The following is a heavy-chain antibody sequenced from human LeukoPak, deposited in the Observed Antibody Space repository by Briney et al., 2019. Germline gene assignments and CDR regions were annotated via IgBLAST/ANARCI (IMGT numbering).Heavy chain of an antibody. Sequence: PGGSLRLSCAASGFTVSSNYMSWVRQAPGKGLEWVSVIYSGGSTYYADSAKGRFTISRDNSKNTLYLQMNSLRAEDTAVYYCAGLAVAGYFDYWGQGTLVTVSS. V-gene: IGHV3-53*01. CDR1: GFTVSSNY. CDR2: IYSGGST. D-gene: IGHD6-19*01. J-gene: IGHJ4*02. CDR3: AGLAVAGYFDY.